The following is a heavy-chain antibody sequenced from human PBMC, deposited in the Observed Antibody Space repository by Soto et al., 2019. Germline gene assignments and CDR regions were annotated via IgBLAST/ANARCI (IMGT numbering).Heavy chain of an antibody. J-gene: IGHJ5*02. CDR1: GYTFTNYG. CDR3: ARGVGSGTYYNQYTWFDP. V-gene: IGHV1-18*01. CDR2: INTYNGNT. D-gene: IGHD3-10*01. Sequence: QVQLVQSGAEVKKPGASVKVPCKASGYTFTNYGISWVRQAPGQGLEWMGWINTYNGNTNHAQKLQGRVTITTDTSTSTAYMELRSLRSDDTAVYYCARGVGSGTYYNQYTWFDPWGQGTLVTVSS.